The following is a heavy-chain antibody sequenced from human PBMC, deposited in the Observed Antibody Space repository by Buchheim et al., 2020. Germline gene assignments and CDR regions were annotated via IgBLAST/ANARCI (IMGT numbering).Heavy chain of an antibody. D-gene: IGHD2-15*01. CDR3: ASDLAQGTYGLDV. CDR1: GYTFSSNY. CDR2: INLSGDRT. V-gene: IGHV1-46*01. J-gene: IGHJ6*02. Sequence: QVQLVQSGAEVKSPGASVKVSCKASGYTFSSNYIHWVRQAPGQGLEWLGSINLSGDRTSYAQQFQGRVTMTRDTSTSTDYMELSSLRSEDTAVYYCASDLAQGTYGLDVWGQGTT.